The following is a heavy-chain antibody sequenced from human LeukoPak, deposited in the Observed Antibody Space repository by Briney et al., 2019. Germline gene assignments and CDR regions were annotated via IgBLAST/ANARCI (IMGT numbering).Heavy chain of an antibody. Sequence: GGSLRLSCAASGFTFSRYGMSWVRQAPGKGLERVSGINWNGGSTGYADSVKGRFTISRDNAKNSLYLQMNSLRAEDTALYYCAKGFLEWFTPLDYWGQGTLVAVSS. D-gene: IGHD3-3*01. V-gene: IGHV3-20*04. CDR3: AKGFLEWFTPLDY. J-gene: IGHJ4*02. CDR1: GFTFSRYG. CDR2: INWNGGST.